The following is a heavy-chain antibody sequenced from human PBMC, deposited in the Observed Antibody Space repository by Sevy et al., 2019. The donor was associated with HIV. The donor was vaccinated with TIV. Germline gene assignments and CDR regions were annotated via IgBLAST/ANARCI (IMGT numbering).Heavy chain of an antibody. J-gene: IGHJ6*03. D-gene: IGHD1-26*01. V-gene: IGHV3-23*01. CDR3: AKDGVGATLRYYMDV. CDR1: GFTFSSYA. Sequence: GGSLRLSCAASGFTFSSYAMSWVRQAPGKGLEWVSAISGSGGSTYYAHSVKGRFTISRDNSKNTLYLQMNSLRAEDTAVYYCAKDGVGATLRYYMDVWGKGTTVTVSS. CDR2: ISGSGGST.